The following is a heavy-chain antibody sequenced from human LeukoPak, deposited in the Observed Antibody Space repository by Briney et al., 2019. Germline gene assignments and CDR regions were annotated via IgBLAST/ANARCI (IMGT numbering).Heavy chain of an antibody. CDR2: ISDSGGST. J-gene: IGHJ6*02. Sequence: GGFLRLSCSASGFPFSSYAMHWVRQAPGKGLEYVSAISDSGGSTYYADSVKGRFTISRDDSKNTLYLQMSSLRAEDTAVYFCVRGYSFGPYGMDVWGQGTTVTVSS. CDR3: VRGYSFGPYGMDV. V-gene: IGHV3-64D*09. CDR1: GFPFSSYA. D-gene: IGHD2-15*01.